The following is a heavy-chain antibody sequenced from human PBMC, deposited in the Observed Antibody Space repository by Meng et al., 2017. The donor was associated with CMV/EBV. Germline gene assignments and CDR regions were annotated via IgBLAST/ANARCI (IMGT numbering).Heavy chain of an antibody. J-gene: IGHJ6*02. CDR1: GFTFGSYE. CDR2: ISSSGSTI. V-gene: IGHV3-48*03. CDR3: ARVLQPHYYYYYGMDV. D-gene: IGHD4-11*01. Sequence: GESLKISCAASGFTFGSYEMNWVRQAPGKGLEWVSYISSSGSTIYYADSVKGRFTISRDNAKNSLYLQMNSLRAEDTAVYYCARVLQPHYYYYYGMDVWGQGTTVTVSS.